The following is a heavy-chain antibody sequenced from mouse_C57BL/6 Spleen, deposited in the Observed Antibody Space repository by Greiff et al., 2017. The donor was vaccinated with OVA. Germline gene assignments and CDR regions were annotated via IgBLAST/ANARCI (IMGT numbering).Heavy chain of an antibody. Sequence: VQLQQSGPELVKPGASVKISCKASGYAFSSSWMNWVKQRPGQGLEWIGRIYPGDGDTNYNGKFKGKATLTADKSSSTAYMQLSSLTSEDSAVYFCARGMGYYGTYYAMDYWGQGTSVTVSS. J-gene: IGHJ4*01. CDR3: ARGMGYYGTYYAMDY. CDR2: IYPGDGDT. V-gene: IGHV1-82*01. D-gene: IGHD2-1*01. CDR1: GYAFSSSW.